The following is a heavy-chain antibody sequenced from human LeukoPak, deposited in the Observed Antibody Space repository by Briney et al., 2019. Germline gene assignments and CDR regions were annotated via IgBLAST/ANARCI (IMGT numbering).Heavy chain of an antibody. D-gene: IGHD2-2*01. CDR2: IYYSGST. CDR1: GGSISSYY. Sequence: SETLSLTCTVSGGSISSYYWSWIRQPPGKGLEWIGYIYYSGSTNYNPSLKSRVTISVDTSKNQFSLKLSSVTAADTAVYYCARNPISRDHYYGMDVWGQGTTVTVSS. V-gene: IGHV4-59*08. CDR3: ARNPISRDHYYGMDV. J-gene: IGHJ6*02.